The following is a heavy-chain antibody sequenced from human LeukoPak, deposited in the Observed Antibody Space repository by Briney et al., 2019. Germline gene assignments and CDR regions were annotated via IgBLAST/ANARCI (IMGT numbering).Heavy chain of an antibody. CDR3: ARSPYDYVWGSYRWRRAFDI. CDR1: GGSISSGSYY. D-gene: IGHD3-16*02. V-gene: IGHV4-61*02. CDR2: IYTSGST. Sequence: SETLSLTCTVSGGSISSGSYYWSWIRQPAGKGLEWIGRIYTSGSTNYNPSLKSRVTISVDTSKNQFSLKLSSVTAADTAVYYCARSPYDYVWGSYRWRRAFDIWGQGTMVTVSS. J-gene: IGHJ3*02.